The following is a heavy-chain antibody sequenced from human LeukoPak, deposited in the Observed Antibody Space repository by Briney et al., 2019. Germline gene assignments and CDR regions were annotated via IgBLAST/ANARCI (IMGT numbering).Heavy chain of an antibody. Sequence: SAKVSCKASGYTFTGYYMHWVRQAPGQGLERMGWINPNSGGTNYAQKFQGWVTMTRDTSISTAYMELSRLRSDDTAVYYCARGRMRGDILTGYYFWFDPWGQGTLVTVSS. CDR3: ARGRMRGDILTGYYFWFDP. CDR1: GYTFTGYY. CDR2: INPNSGGT. J-gene: IGHJ5*02. V-gene: IGHV1-2*04. D-gene: IGHD3-9*01.